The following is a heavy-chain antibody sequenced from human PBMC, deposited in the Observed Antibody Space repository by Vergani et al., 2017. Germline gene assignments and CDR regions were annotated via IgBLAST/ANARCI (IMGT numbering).Heavy chain of an antibody. CDR1: GGTFSSYA. V-gene: IGHV1-69*01. D-gene: IGHD2-2*01. Sequence: QVQLVQSGAEVKKPGSSVKVSCKASGGTFSSYAISWVRQAPGQGLDWMGGIIPIFGTANYAQKFQGRVTITADESTSTAYMELSSLRSEDTAVYYCAIKDPHIVVVPAALYYYYYYMDVWGKGTTVTVSS. CDR2: IIPIFGTA. CDR3: AIKDPHIVVVPAALYYYYYYMDV. J-gene: IGHJ6*03.